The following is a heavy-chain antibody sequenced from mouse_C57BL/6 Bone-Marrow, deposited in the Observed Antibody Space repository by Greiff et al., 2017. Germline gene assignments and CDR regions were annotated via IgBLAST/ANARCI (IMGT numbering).Heavy chain of an antibody. CDR3: AKICYGYFYAMDY. J-gene: IGHJ4*01. CDR1: GYTFTSYW. CDR2: IYPGSGST. Sequence: QVQLQQPGAELVKPGASVKMSCKASGYTFTSYWITWVKQRPGQGLEWIGDIYPGSGSTNYNEKFKSKATLTVDTSSSTAYMQLSSLTSEDSAVYYCAKICYGYFYAMDYWGQGTSVTVSS. V-gene: IGHV1-55*01. D-gene: IGHD2-2*01.